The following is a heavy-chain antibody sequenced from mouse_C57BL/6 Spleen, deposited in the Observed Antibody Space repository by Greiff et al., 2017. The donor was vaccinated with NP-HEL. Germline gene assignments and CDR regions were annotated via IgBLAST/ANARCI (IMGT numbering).Heavy chain of an antibody. CDR2: INPNNGGT. CDR3: ARSLTGWYFDV. CDR1: GYTFTDYY. D-gene: IGHD4-1*01. Sequence: VQLQQSGPELVKPGASVKISCKASGYTFTDYYMNWVKQSHGKSLEWIGDINPNNGGTSYNQKFKGKATLTVDKSSSTAYMELRSLTSEDSAVYYCARSLTGWYFDVWGTGTTVTVSS. V-gene: IGHV1-26*01. J-gene: IGHJ1*03.